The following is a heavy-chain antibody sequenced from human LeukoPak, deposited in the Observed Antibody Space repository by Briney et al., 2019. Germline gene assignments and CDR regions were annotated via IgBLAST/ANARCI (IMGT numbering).Heavy chain of an antibody. CDR3: ARPRGRDEPWWDY. D-gene: IGHD2-15*01. V-gene: IGHV3-30-3*01. CDR1: GFTFSSYA. CDR2: ISYDGSNK. Sequence: GGSLRLSCAASGFTFSSYAMHWVRQAPGKGLEWVAVISYDGSNKYYADSVKGRFTISRDNSKNTLYLQMNSLRAEDTAVYYFARPRGRDEPWWDYWGQGTLVTVSS. J-gene: IGHJ4*02.